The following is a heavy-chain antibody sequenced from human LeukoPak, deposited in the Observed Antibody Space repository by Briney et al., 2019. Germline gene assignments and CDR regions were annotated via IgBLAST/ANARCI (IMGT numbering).Heavy chain of an antibody. CDR2: ISSSGSTI. CDR3: ARCPYDSSGYFLTGYYYGMDV. V-gene: IGHV3-48*03. Sequence: PGGSLRLSCAASGFTFSSYEMNWVRQAPGKGLEWVSYISSSGSTIYYADSVKGRFTTSRDNAKNSLYLQMNSLRAEDTAVYYCARCPYDSSGYFLTGYYYGMDVWGQGTTVTVSS. CDR1: GFTFSSYE. J-gene: IGHJ6*02. D-gene: IGHD3-22*01.